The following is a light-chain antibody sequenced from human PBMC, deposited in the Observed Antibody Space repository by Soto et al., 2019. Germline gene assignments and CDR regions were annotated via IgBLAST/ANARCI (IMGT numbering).Light chain of an antibody. Sequence: QSALTQPASLSGSPGQSITISCTGTSSDVGGYNYVSWYQQHPGKAPKLMIYDVSNRPSGVSNRFSSSKSGNTASLTISGLQAEDEADYYCSSYTSSSTRVFGTGTKVTVL. CDR1: SSDVGGYNY. CDR2: DVS. V-gene: IGLV2-14*01. J-gene: IGLJ1*01. CDR3: SSYTSSSTRV.